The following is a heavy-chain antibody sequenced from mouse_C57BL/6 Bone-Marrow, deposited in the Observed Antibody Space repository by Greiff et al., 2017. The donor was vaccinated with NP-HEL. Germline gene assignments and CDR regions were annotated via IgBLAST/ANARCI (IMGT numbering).Heavy chain of an antibody. D-gene: IGHD2-2*01. CDR3: ARNERKWLVFDY. V-gene: IGHV1-62-2*01. Sequence: VMLVQSGAELVKPGASVTLSCTASGYTFTEYTIHWVKQRSGQGLEWIGCFYPGSGSIKYNEKFKDKATLTADKSSSTVYLELSRLTSEESAVFFCARNERKWLVFDYWGRGKTLTVTS. CDR1: GYTFTEYT. CDR2: FYPGSGSI. J-gene: IGHJ2*01.